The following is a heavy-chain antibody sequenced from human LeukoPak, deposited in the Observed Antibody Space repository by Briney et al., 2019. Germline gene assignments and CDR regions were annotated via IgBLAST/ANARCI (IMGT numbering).Heavy chain of an antibody. V-gene: IGHV1-46*01. CDR2: INPSGGST. Sequence: ASVKVSCKASGYTVARYYLHWVRQAPGQGLEWMGIINPSGGSTRYAQKFQGRVTMTRDTSTSTVYMELSSLRSDDTAVYYCARGGYYDSSGTLDPWGQGTLVTVFS. CDR1: GYTVARYY. CDR3: ARGGYYDSSGTLDP. J-gene: IGHJ5*02. D-gene: IGHD3-22*01.